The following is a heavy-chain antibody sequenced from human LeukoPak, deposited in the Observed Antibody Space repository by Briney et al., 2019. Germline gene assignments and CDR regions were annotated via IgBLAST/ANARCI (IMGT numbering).Heavy chain of an antibody. CDR1: GGSISSYY. Sequence: PSETLSLTCTVSGGSISSYYWSWIRQPPGKGLEWIGYTHYSGSTNYNPSLKSRVTISVDTSKNQFSLKVSSVTAADTAVYYCARCGTNNTGYHYMDDWGKGTTVTVSS. CDR3: ARCGTNNTGYHYMDD. D-gene: IGHD2/OR15-2a*01. V-gene: IGHV4-59*01. CDR2: THYSGST. J-gene: IGHJ6*03.